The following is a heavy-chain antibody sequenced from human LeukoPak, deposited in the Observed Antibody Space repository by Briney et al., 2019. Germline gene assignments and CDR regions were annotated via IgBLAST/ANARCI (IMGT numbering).Heavy chain of an antibody. CDR1: GGSFSGYY. V-gene: IGHV4-34*01. CDR3: ARGTSGQILDY. J-gene: IGHJ4*02. D-gene: IGHD3-3*01. CDR2: INHSGST. Sequence: SETLSLTCAVYGGSFSGYYWSWIRQPPGKGLEWIGEINHSGSTNYNPSLKSRVTISVDTSKNQFSLKLSSVTAADTAVYYCARGTSGQILDYWGQGTLVTVSS.